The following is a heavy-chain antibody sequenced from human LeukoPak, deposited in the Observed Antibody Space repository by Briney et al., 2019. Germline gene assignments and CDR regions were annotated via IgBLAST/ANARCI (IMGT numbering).Heavy chain of an antibody. CDR3: ARRDLSSPFDY. V-gene: IGHV4-38-2*01. J-gene: IGHJ4*02. CDR1: GYSISSGYY. Sequence: PSETLSLTCAVSGYSISSGYYWGWIRQPPGKGLEWIGSIYHSGSTYYNPSLKSRVTISVDTSKNQFSLKLSSVTAADTAVYYCARRDLSSPFDYWGQGTLVTVSS. CDR2: IYHSGST. D-gene: IGHD6-6*01.